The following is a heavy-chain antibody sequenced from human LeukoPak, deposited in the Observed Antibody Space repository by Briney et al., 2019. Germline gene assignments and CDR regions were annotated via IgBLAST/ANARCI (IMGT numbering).Heavy chain of an antibody. D-gene: IGHD2-2*01. CDR1: GYTFTNYY. V-gene: IGHV1-46*01. Sequence: GASVKVSCKASGYTFTNYYMHWVRQAPRQGLEWMGMINPSGGSTSYAQKFQGRVTMTRDMSTSTVYVELSSLRSEDTAVYYCARGACGTTGCFPDYWGPGTLVAVAS. CDR2: INPSGGST. J-gene: IGHJ4*02. CDR3: ARGACGTTGCFPDY.